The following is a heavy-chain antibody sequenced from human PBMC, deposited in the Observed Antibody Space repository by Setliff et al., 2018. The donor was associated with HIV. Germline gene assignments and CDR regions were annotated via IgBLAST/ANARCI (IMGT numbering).Heavy chain of an antibody. D-gene: IGHD3-3*01. CDR1: GLTFSNYW. CDR2: IDSDGSDT. J-gene: IGHJ4*02. Sequence: GGSLRLSCAASGLTFSNYWMHWVRQAPGKGLEWVSRIDSDGSDTNYADSVRGRFTFSRDNAKNSLYLQMNSLRAEDTAVYYCAREMTYYNFWSDNAPPLFDYWGQGTLVTVSS. V-gene: IGHV3-74*01. CDR3: AREMTYYNFWSDNAPPLFDY.